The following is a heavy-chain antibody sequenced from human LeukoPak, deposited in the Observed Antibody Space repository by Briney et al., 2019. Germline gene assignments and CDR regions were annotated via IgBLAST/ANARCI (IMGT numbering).Heavy chain of an antibody. J-gene: IGHJ5*02. D-gene: IGHD2-2*01. CDR2: ISYGGSNK. V-gene: IGHV3-30*18. CDR1: GFTFSSYG. CDR3: AKDLSRGYCSSTSCYNWFDP. Sequence: PGGSLRLSCAASGFTFSSYGMHWVRQAPGKGLEWVAVISYGGSNKYYADSVKGRFTISRDNSKNTLYLQMNSLRAEDTAVYYCAKDLSRGYCSSTSCYNWFDPWGQGTLVTVSS.